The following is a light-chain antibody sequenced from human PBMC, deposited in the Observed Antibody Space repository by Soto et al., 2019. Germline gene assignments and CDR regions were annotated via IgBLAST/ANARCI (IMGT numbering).Light chain of an antibody. J-gene: IGLJ1*01. CDR3: QVYDSSSDHFV. CDR1: NIGRKS. Sequence: SYGLTQPPSVSLAPGETASIACGGDNIGRKSVHWYQQKPGQAPVVVMYYDRDRPSGIPERFSGSNSGNTATLTISWVEAGDEADYYCQVYDSSSDHFVFGTGTKVNVL. V-gene: IGLV3-21*04. CDR2: YDR.